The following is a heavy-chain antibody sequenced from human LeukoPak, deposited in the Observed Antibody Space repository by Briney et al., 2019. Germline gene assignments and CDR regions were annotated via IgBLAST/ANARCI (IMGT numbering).Heavy chain of an antibody. V-gene: IGHV3-9*03. Sequence: PGRSLRLSCAASGFTFDDYAMHWVRQAPGKGLEWVSGISWNSGNIDYADSVKGRFTISRDNAKNSLYLQMNSLRAEDMALYYCAKDGQDGSYSRPGFYFDYWGQGTLVTVSS. CDR3: AKDGQDGSYSRPGFYFDY. D-gene: IGHD1-26*01. J-gene: IGHJ4*02. CDR1: GFTFDDYA. CDR2: ISWNSGNI.